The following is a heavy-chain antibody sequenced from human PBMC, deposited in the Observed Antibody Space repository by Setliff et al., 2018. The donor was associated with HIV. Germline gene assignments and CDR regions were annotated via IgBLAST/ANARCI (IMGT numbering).Heavy chain of an antibody. CDR1: GFMFSSHG. D-gene: IGHD6-19*01. CDR2: IWYDGSNK. Sequence: LRLSCVASGFMFSSHGMHWVRQAPGKGLEWVAVIWYDGSNKYYADSVMGRFTISRDNSKNTLYLQMNSLRAEDTAVYYCAKTPSSGWYSLYLDYWGQGTLVTVSS. CDR3: AKTPSSGWYSLYLDY. V-gene: IGHV3-33*06. J-gene: IGHJ4*02.